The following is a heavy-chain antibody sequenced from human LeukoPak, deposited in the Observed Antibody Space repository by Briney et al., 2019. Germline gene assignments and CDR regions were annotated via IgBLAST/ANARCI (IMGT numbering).Heavy chain of an antibody. D-gene: IGHD4-17*01. V-gene: IGHV1-2*06. Sequence: VASVKVSCKASGYTFTGYYMHWVRQAPGQGLEWMGRINPNSGGTNYAQKFQGRVTMTRDTSISTAYMELSSLRSEDTAVYYCARGHEETTVTTISEIYFQHWGQGTLVTVSS. CDR3: ARGHEETTVTTISEIYFQH. CDR1: GYTFTGYY. CDR2: INPNSGGT. J-gene: IGHJ1*01.